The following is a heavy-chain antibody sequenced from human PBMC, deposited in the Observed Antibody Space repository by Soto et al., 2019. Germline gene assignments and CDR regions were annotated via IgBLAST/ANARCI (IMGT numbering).Heavy chain of an antibody. CDR3: FNVAFGD. V-gene: IGHV3-7*01. CDR2: INQDGSEK. CDR1: GFSFSSNW. J-gene: IGHJ4*02. Sequence: SGGSLRLSCTASGFSFSSNWMSWVRQAPGKGPEWVANINQDGSEKYCADSVKGRFTISRDNAKNSLYLQMDSLRVEDTALYYCFNVAFGDWGRGTLVTVSS.